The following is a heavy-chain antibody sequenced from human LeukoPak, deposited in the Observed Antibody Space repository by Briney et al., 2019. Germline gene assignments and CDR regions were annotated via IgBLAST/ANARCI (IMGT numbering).Heavy chain of an antibody. D-gene: IGHD1-26*01. J-gene: IGHJ3*02. CDR2: MYHTGSS. V-gene: IGHV4-61*08. Sequence: KPSETLSLTCTVSGGSVDTIDYYWSWIRQPPGKGLEWIGYMYHTGSSIYSPSLKSRLTIPVDTSKNQFTLNLSSMTAADTAVYYCAGDQGGSAHRHAFDIWGQGTLVTVSS. CDR3: AGDQGGSAHRHAFDI. CDR1: GGSVDTIDYY.